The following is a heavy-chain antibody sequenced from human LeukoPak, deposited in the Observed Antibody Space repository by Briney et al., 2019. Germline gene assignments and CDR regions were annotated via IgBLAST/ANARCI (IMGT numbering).Heavy chain of an antibody. J-gene: IGHJ4*02. CDR2: IYGGGST. CDR3: AAYCSSATCLIDY. V-gene: IGHV3-53*01. Sequence: PGGSLRLSCVVSGFTVSNNYMKWVRQAPGKGLEWVSTIYGGGSTYYADSVRGRFTISRHNSKNTLYLQMNSLRREDTAVYYCAAYCSSATCLIDYWGQGTLVTVAS. D-gene: IGHD2-2*01. CDR1: GFTVSNNY.